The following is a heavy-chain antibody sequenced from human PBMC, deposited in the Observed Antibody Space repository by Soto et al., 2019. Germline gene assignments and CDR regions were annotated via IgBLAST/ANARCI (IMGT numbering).Heavy chain of an antibody. Sequence: ASVKVSCKASGYTFTSYAMHWVRQAPGQRLEWMGWINAGNGNTKYSQKFQGRVTITRDTSASTAYMELSSLRSEDTAVYYCARIRLWFGELSDGMDVWGQGTTVTVSS. CDR3: ARIRLWFGELSDGMDV. CDR2: INAGNGNT. CDR1: GYTFTSYA. V-gene: IGHV1-3*01. J-gene: IGHJ6*02. D-gene: IGHD3-10*01.